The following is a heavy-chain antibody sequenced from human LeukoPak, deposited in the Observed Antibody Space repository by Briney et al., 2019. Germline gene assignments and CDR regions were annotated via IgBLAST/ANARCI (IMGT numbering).Heavy chain of an antibody. CDR1: GFTFSDYA. J-gene: IGHJ5*02. Sequence: GASLRLSCGASGFTFSDYAMNWVRQTPERGLEWVAAITAGGDTTYYADSVKGRFTISRDNFRSTLTLEMSSLKYEDTAVYYCGKGWPIAGEIKDWFTLWGQGTLVTV. CDR3: GKGWPIAGEIKDWFTL. CDR2: ITAGGDTT. V-gene: IGHV3-23*01. D-gene: IGHD2-15*01.